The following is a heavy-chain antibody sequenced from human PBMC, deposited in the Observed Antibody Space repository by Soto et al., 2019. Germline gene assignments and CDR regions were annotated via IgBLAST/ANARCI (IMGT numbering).Heavy chain of an antibody. CDR3: ARGRGPRYYYYGMDV. CDR2: IIPIFGTA. V-gene: IGHV1-69*13. D-gene: IGHD3-10*01. Sequence: SVKVSCKASGGTFSSYAISCVRQAPVQGLEWMGGIIPIFGTANYAQKFQGRVTITADESTSTAYMELSSLRSEDTAVYYCARGRGPRYYYYGMDVWGQGTTVTVSS. CDR1: GGTFSSYA. J-gene: IGHJ6*02.